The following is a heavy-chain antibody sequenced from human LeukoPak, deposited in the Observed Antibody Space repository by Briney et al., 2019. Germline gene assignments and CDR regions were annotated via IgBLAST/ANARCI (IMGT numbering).Heavy chain of an antibody. CDR3: ARDTPGGFQH. Sequence: PGGSLRLSCAASGFTFSSHWMHWIRQPPGKGLEWIGYIYYSGSTNYNPSLKSRVTISVDTSKNQFSLKLSSVTAADTAVYYCARDTPGGFQHWGQGTLVTVSS. CDR1: GFTFSSHW. D-gene: IGHD2-15*01. V-gene: IGHV4-59*11. J-gene: IGHJ1*01. CDR2: IYYSGST.